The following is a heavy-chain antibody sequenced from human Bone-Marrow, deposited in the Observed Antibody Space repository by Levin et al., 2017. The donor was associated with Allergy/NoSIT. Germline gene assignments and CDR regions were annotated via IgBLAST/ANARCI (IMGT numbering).Heavy chain of an antibody. CDR2: INAGDDFT. CDR3: ARMGFWSGYHSNDHFALFDA. CDR1: GYNVGSYG. V-gene: IGHV1-3*01. J-gene: IGHJ4*02. D-gene: IGHD3-3*01. Sequence: PAASVKVSCKASGYNVGSYGLHFVRQAPGQRIEWMGGINAGDDFTRYSQKFQGRVSVSRDTSANIGYMELRNLTSEDTAVYYCARMGFWSGYHSNDHFALFDAWGEGILVTVSS.